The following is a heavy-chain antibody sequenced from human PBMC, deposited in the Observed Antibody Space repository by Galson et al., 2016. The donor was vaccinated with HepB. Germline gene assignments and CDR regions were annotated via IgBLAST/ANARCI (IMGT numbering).Heavy chain of an antibody. D-gene: IGHD2-15*01. J-gene: IGHJ5*02. CDR2: ISGSGSST. V-gene: IGHV3-23*01. CDR3: AKRYCSGGGCYHVDH. Sequence: SLRLSCAASGFTFSDYAMGWVRQAPGRGLEWVSGISGSGSSTFYADSVKGRFTISRDNSKNTLYLQMNSLRAEDTAVYYCAKRYCSGGGCYHVDHWGQGTLVTVSS. CDR1: GFTFSDYA.